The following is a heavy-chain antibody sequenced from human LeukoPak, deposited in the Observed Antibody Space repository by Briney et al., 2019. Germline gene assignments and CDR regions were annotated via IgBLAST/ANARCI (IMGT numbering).Heavy chain of an antibody. V-gene: IGHV3-7*01. CDR3: AREGGVFYGNFDN. CDR2: IKKDGSAQ. Sequence: GGSLRLSCAASGFTFSSYWMSWVRQAPGKGLEWVANIKKDGSAQYYVDSVRGRFTISRDNGESSVYLQMSSLTVADTAVYYCAREGGVFYGNFDNWGQGTLVTVSS. CDR1: GFTFSSYW. D-gene: IGHD4-17*01. J-gene: IGHJ4*01.